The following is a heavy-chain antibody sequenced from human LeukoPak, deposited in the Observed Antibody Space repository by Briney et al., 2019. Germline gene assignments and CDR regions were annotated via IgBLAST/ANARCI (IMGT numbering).Heavy chain of an antibody. CDR2: IYHSGST. J-gene: IGHJ6*04. CDR3: AREKVTMVRGHYYYYGMDV. D-gene: IGHD3-10*01. CDR1: GYSISSGYY. Sequence: PSETLSLTCAVSGYSISSGYYWGWIRQPPGKGLEWIGSIYHSGSTYYNPSLKSRVTISVDTSKNQFSLKLSSVTAADTAVYYCAREKVTMVRGHYYYYGMDVWGKGTTVTVSS. V-gene: IGHV4-38-2*02.